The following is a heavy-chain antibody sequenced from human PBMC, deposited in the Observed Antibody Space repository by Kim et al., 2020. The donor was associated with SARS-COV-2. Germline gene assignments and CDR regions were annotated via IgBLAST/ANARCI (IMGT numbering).Heavy chain of an antibody. CDR1: GGTFSSYA. V-gene: IGHV1-69*13. D-gene: IGHD3-10*01. J-gene: IGHJ6*02. CDR2: IIPIFGTA. Sequence: SVKVSCKASGGTFSSYAISWVRQAPGQGLEWMGGIIPIFGTANYAQKFQGRVTITADESTSTAYMELSSLRSEDTAVYYCARDRRLVRGVLLRVPYGMDVWGQGTTVTVSS. CDR3: ARDRRLVRGVLLRVPYGMDV.